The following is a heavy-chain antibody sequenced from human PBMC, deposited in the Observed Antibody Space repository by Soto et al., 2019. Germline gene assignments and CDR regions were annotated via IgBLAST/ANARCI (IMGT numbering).Heavy chain of an antibody. D-gene: IGHD6-19*01. CDR1: GFTFSNYA. V-gene: IGHV3-30*04. Sequence: QVQLVESGGGVVQPGRSLRLSCAASGFTFSNYAMHWVRQAPGKGLEWVAVITYDGSFKYYADSVKGRFTISRDNSKNTLYLQXXXXXXXDTAXYYCXRRAEGQGQQWLVPDYWGQGTLVTVSS. CDR2: ITYDGSFK. CDR3: XRRAEGQGQQWLVPDY. J-gene: IGHJ4*02.